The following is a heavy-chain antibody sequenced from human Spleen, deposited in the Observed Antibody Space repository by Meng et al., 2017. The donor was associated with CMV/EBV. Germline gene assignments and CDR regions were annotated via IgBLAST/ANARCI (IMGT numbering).Heavy chain of an antibody. D-gene: IGHD2-2*01. Sequence: SETLSLTCAVYGGSFSGYYRGWIRQPPGKGLEWIASVYFGGSTYYNPSLQSRVTISVDTSKNQFSLKVGSVTAADTAVYYCARDLYCSSISCYTGDYFDYWGRGTLVTVSS. J-gene: IGHJ4*02. CDR1: GGSFSGYY. CDR3: ARDLYCSSISCYTGDYFDY. V-gene: IGHV4-34*01. CDR2: VYFGGST.